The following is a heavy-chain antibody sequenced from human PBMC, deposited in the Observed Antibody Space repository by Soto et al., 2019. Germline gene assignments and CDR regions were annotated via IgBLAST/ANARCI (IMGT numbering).Heavy chain of an antibody. V-gene: IGHV3-11*01. D-gene: IGHD2-21*02. CDR1: GFTFSNYY. CDR3: ASLSSRLRVTAHFDY. Sequence: GGSLRLSCAASGFTFSNYYMSGIRQAPGKGLEWVSYISSSGSTIYYADSVKGRFTISRDNAKNSLYLQMNSLRAEDTAVYYCASLSSRLRVTAHFDYWGQGTLVTVSS. J-gene: IGHJ4*02. CDR2: ISSSGSTI.